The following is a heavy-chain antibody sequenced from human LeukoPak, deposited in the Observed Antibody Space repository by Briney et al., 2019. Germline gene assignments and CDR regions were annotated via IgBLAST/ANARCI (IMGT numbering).Heavy chain of an antibody. D-gene: IGHD5-24*01. J-gene: IGHJ3*02. Sequence: GRSLRLSCVASGFTFKHFAMHWVRHVRGEGRDWVSAITWERGTTAYAESVDGRFPISRDNAKNSLYLQMNSLRVEDSALYSCVKGGPDGYKSDGAFHIWGQGTVVTVS. CDR1: GFTFKHFA. V-gene: IGHV3-9*01. CDR2: ITWERGTT. CDR3: VKGGPDGYKSDGAFHI.